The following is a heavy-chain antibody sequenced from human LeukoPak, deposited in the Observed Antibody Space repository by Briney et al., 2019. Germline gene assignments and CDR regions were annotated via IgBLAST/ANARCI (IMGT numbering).Heavy chain of an antibody. CDR1: GFTFRKYW. CDR3: ARASVTTLGY. Sequence: PGGSLRLSCAASGFTFRKYWLHCVRQAPGKGLVWVSRINPDDESTSYADSVKGRFTISRDNAKSTLYLQMNSLRAEDTSVYYCARASVTTLGYWGQGTLVTVSS. J-gene: IGHJ4*02. D-gene: IGHD4-17*01. CDR2: INPDDEST. V-gene: IGHV3-74*01.